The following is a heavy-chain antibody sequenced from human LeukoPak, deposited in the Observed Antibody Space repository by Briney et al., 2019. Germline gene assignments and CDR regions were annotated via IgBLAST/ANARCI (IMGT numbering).Heavy chain of an antibody. Sequence: GASVKVSCKASGYTFTSYDINWVRQATGQGLEWMGWINPNSGNTGYAQKFQGRVTMTRDMSTSTVYMELSSLRSEDTAVYYCARVAAAAHFDYWGQGTLVTVSS. D-gene: IGHD6-13*01. CDR2: INPNSGNT. CDR1: GYTFTSYD. J-gene: IGHJ4*02. V-gene: IGHV1-8*02. CDR3: ARVAAAAHFDY.